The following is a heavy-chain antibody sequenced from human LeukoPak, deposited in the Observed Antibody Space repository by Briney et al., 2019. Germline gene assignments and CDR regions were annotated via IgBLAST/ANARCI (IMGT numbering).Heavy chain of an antibody. D-gene: IGHD1-26*01. V-gene: IGHV3-66*04. CDR1: GFTVGNNY. CDR3: AKRQYYAFDY. J-gene: IGHJ4*02. CDR2: IYSDGNT. Sequence: PEGSLRLSCAASGFTVGNNYMSWVRQAPGKGLEWVSGIYSDGNTYFADSVKGRFTISRDNSRDIVYLQMNSLRAEDAAVYYCAKRQYYAFDYWGQGMLVTVSS.